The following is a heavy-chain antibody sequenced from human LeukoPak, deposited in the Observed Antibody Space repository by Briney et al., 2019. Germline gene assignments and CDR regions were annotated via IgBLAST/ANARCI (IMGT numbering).Heavy chain of an antibody. V-gene: IGHV3-13*01. CDR1: GFTFSNYD. CDR2: VGTAGDR. J-gene: IGHJ6*03. D-gene: IGHD3-10*01. Sequence: GGSLRLSCAASGFTFSNYDMHWVRQVTGKGLEWASTVGTAGDRYYSGSVKGRFTVSRENAKNSLYLQMNSLGVGDTAVYYCAGSKSWFYYMDVWGTGTTVTVSS. CDR3: AGSKSWFYYMDV.